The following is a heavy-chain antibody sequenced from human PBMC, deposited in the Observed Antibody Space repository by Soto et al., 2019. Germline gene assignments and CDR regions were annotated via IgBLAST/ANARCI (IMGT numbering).Heavy chain of an antibody. V-gene: IGHV1-69*12. D-gene: IGHD2-2*02. CDR1: GGTFSSYA. Sequence: QVQLVQSGAEVKKPGSSVKVSCKASGGTFSSYAISWVRQAPGQGLEWMGGIIPIFGTADYAQKFQGRVTITADESTSTAYMELNSLRSEDTAMYYCATHEIGHCISASCYKGGYYYGMDVWGQGTTVTVSS. CDR2: IIPIFGTA. J-gene: IGHJ6*02. CDR3: ATHEIGHCISASCYKGGYYYGMDV.